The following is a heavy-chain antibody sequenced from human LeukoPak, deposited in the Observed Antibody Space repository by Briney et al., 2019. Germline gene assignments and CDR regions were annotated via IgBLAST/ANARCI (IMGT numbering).Heavy chain of an antibody. Sequence: ASVKVSCKASGYTFTNFDINWVRQAPGQGLEWMGWVNPVTGNAGSAQKFQGRVTLTRDTSISTAYTELSSLTSDDTAFYYCARAPMGTAALYWGQGTLVTVSS. D-gene: IGHD2-2*01. CDR3: ARAPMGTAALY. CDR2: VNPVTGNA. CDR1: GYTFTNFD. V-gene: IGHV1-8*01. J-gene: IGHJ4*02.